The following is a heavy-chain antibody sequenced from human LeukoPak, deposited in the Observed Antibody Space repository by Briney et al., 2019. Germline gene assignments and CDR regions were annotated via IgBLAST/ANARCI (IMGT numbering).Heavy chain of an antibody. V-gene: IGHV4-59*01. CDR2: IYYSGST. CDR3: ARSSSGEYFQH. D-gene: IGHD6-6*01. J-gene: IGHJ1*01. Sequence: SETLSLTCTASGGSISSYCWSWIRQPPGRGLEWIGYIYYSGSTNYNPPLKSRVTISVDTSKNQFSLKLSSVTAADTAVYYCARSSSGEYFQHWGQGTLVTVSS. CDR1: GGSISSYC.